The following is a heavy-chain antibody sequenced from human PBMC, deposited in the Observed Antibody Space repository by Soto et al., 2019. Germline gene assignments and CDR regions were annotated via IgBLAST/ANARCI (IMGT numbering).Heavy chain of an antibody. CDR1: DCSVSIGTYY. CDR2: IHYSGST. V-gene: IGHV4-61*01. J-gene: IGHJ4*02. D-gene: IGHD2-21*01. CDR3: TRGGDAYKNGH. Sequence: QVQLQESGPGLVKPSETLSLTCTVSDCSVSIGTYYWSWIRQPPGKGLEWIGFIHYSGSTNYNPSLKSRVTMSVDKSKNHFSLKFTSVNAAHTAVYYCTRGGDAYKNGHWRQGTLVTVSS.